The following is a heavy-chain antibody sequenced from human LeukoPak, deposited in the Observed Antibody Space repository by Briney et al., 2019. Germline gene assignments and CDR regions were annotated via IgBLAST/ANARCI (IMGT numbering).Heavy chain of an antibody. CDR1: GFIFSSYS. J-gene: IGHJ4*02. CDR2: ITSSSTYI. Sequence: GGSLRLSCAASGFIFSSYSMNWVRQAPGKGLEWVSSITSSSTYIYYADSLKGRFTISRDNAKNSLYLQMNSLRAEDTAVYYCAREDCSGGSCYWNYWGQGTLVTVSS. D-gene: IGHD2-15*01. V-gene: IGHV3-21*01. CDR3: AREDCSGGSCYWNY.